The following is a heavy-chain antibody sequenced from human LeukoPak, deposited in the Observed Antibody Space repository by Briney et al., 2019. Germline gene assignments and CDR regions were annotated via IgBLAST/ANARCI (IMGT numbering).Heavy chain of an antibody. Sequence: GGSLRLSCAASGFTFSSYGMHWVRQAPGKGLEWVAVISYDGSNKYYADSVKGRFTISRENSKNTLYLQMNSLRAEDTAVYYCAKNLDSIAAAPSGYWGPGALVTASS. CDR3: AKNLDSIAAAPSGY. J-gene: IGHJ4*02. CDR1: GFTFSSYG. CDR2: ISYDGSNK. D-gene: IGHD6-25*01. V-gene: IGHV3-30*18.